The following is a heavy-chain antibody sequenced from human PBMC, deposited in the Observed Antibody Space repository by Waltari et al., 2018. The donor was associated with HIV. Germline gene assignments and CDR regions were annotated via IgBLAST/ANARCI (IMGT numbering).Heavy chain of an antibody. CDR2: IYYSGST. V-gene: IGHV4-59*01. J-gene: IGHJ4*02. CDR1: GGSISSYY. Sequence: QVQLQESGPGLVKPSETLSLTCTVSGGSISSYYWNWIRQPPGKGLEWIGYIYYSGSTNYNPSLKSRVTMSGDTSKDQISLKLSSVTAADTAVYYCARGISGSYPNCDYWGQGTLVTVSS. D-gene: IGHD1-26*01. CDR3: ARGISGSYPNCDY.